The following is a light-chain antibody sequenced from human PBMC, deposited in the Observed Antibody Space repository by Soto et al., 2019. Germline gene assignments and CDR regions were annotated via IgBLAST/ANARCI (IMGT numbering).Light chain of an antibody. Sequence: QSALTQPASVSGSPGQSITISCTGTSSAVGGYNYVPWYQQHPGIAPKLLIYVVSNRPPGVSNRFSGSKAGNTAALTISGGQAEDEADYDCSSYTSGSTRVFGTGTKLTV. J-gene: IGLJ1*01. V-gene: IGLV2-14*01. CDR3: SSYTSGSTRV. CDR2: VVS. CDR1: SSAVGGYNY.